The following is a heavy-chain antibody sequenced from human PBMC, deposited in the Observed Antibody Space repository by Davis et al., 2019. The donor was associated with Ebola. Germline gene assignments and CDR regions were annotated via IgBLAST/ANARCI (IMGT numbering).Heavy chain of an antibody. CDR3: ARRYGGRY. D-gene: IGHD4-23*01. J-gene: IGHJ4*02. CDR1: GGSFSGYY. V-gene: IGHV4-34*01. CDR2: IYYSGST. Sequence: MPSETLSLTCAVYGGSFSGYYWSWIRQPPGKGLEWIGSIYYSGSTYYNPSLKSRVTISVDTSKNQFSLKLSSVTAADTAVYYCARRYGGRYWGQGTLVTVSS.